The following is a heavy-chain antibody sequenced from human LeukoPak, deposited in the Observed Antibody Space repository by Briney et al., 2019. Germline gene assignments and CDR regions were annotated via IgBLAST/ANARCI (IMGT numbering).Heavy chain of an antibody. D-gene: IGHD1-26*01. CDR2: ISYDGSDK. CDR1: GFTFSSYA. V-gene: IGHV3-30*04. J-gene: IGHJ6*03. Sequence: GGSLRLSCAASGFTFSSYAMHWVRQAPGKGLDWVAVISYDGSDKYYADSVKGRFTISRDNSKNTLYLQMNSLRVEDTAVYYCARDGEWELLHYYYYMDVWGKGTTVTVSS. CDR3: ARDGEWELLHYYYYMDV.